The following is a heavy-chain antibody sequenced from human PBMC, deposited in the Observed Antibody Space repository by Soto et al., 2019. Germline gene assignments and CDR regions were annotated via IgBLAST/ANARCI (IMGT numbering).Heavy chain of an antibody. CDR1: GYTFTSYG. D-gene: IGHD2-15*01. Sequence: ASVKVSCKASGYTFTSYGISWVRQAPGQGLEWMGWISAYNGNTNYAQKLQGRATMTTDTSTSTAYMELRSLRSDDTAVYYCARDEGVVVVAAILYYYYGMDVWGQGTTVTVSS. CDR2: ISAYNGNT. V-gene: IGHV1-18*01. CDR3: ARDEGVVVVAAILYYYYGMDV. J-gene: IGHJ6*02.